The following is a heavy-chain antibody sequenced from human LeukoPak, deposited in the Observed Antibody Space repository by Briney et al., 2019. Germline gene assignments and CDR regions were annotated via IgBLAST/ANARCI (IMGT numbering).Heavy chain of an antibody. D-gene: IGHD6-19*01. J-gene: IGHJ5*02. CDR3: ARGKGSGWSSTRSDP. Sequence: SETLSLTCTVYGGSFTSYYWTWIRQSPGKGLEWIGEINHSGSTNYNPSLKSRVTISVDTSKNQISLNLTSVTAADTAIFYCARGKGSGWSSTRSDPWGQGTLVTVSS. CDR2: INHSGST. CDR1: GGSFTSYY. V-gene: IGHV4-34*01.